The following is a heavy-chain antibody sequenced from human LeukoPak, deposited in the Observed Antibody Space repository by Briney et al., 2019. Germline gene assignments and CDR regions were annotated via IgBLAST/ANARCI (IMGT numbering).Heavy chain of an antibody. CDR1: GFTFSSYG. J-gene: IGHJ5*02. D-gene: IGHD6-13*01. Sequence: GRSLRLSCAASGFTFSSYGMHWVRQAPGKGLEWVAVIWYGGSNKYYADSVKGRFTISRDNSKNTLYLQMNSLRAEDTAVYYCARDTYSSSWVLDPWGQGTLVTVSS. CDR2: IWYGGSNK. CDR3: ARDTYSSSWVLDP. V-gene: IGHV3-33*01.